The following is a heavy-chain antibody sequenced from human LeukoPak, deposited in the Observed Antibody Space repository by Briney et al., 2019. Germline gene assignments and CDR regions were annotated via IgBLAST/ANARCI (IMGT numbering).Heavy chain of an antibody. V-gene: IGHV3-74*01. J-gene: IGHJ6*02. CDR2: INSDGSST. Sequence: GGSLRLSCAASEFPFSTYVMHWVRHVPGKGLVWVSRINSDGSSTSYADSVKGRFTISRDNAKNTLYLQMNSLRAEDTAVYYCARVLIPAAPYYYYGMDVWGQGTTVTVSS. D-gene: IGHD2-2*01. CDR1: EFPFSTYV. CDR3: ARVLIPAAPYYYYGMDV.